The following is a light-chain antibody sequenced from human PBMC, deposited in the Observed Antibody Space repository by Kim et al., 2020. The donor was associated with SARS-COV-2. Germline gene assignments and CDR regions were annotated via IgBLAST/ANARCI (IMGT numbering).Light chain of an antibody. V-gene: IGLV3-1*01. Sequence: SYELTQPPSVSVSPGQTASITCSGDKLGDKYACWYQQKPGQSPVLVIYQDTKRPSGIPERFSGSNSGYTATLTISETQAMDEADYYCQAWDSSIVVFGGGTKLTVL. CDR2: QDT. J-gene: IGLJ2*01. CDR3: QAWDSSIVV. CDR1: KLGDKY.